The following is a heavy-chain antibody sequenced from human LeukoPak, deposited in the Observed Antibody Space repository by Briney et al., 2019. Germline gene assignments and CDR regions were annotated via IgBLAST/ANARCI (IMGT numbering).Heavy chain of an antibody. D-gene: IGHD3-22*01. CDR3: ARCYYSDSRIFDY. CDR2: ISSGRST. Sequence: GPSQRPSCAAAGFTVSYNYMSWVRQDPRDGLEWVSVISSGRSTYYADSVEGRFTISRDNSKNTLYLQMNSLRAEDTAVYYCARCYYSDSRIFDYWGQGTLVTVSS. V-gene: IGHV3-53*01. CDR1: GFTVSYNY. J-gene: IGHJ4*02.